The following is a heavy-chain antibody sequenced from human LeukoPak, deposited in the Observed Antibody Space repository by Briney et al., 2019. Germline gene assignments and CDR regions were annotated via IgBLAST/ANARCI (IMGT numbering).Heavy chain of an antibody. V-gene: IGHV4-39*02. Sequence: SETLSLTCTVSGGSISSSSYYWGWIRQPPGKGLEWIGSIYYSGSTYYNPSLKSRVTISVDTSKNQFSLKLSSVTAADTAVYYCARDGYYYDSSGYYYFHWFDPWGQGTLVTVSS. J-gene: IGHJ5*02. CDR1: GGSISSSSYY. D-gene: IGHD3-22*01. CDR2: IYYSGST. CDR3: ARDGYYYDSSGYYYFHWFDP.